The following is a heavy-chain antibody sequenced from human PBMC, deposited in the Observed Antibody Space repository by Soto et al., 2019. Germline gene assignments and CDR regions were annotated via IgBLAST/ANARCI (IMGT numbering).Heavy chain of an antibody. CDR1: GYTLTELS. Sequence: ASVKVSCKVSGYTLTELSMHWVRQAPGKGLEWMGGFDPEDGETIYAQKFQGRVTMTEDTSTDTAYMELSSLRSEDTAVYYCATDKCSTGSSTYWGQGPLVTLSS. CDR2: FDPEDGET. V-gene: IGHV1-24*01. CDR3: ATDKCSTGSSTY. J-gene: IGHJ4*02. D-gene: IGHD6-19*01.